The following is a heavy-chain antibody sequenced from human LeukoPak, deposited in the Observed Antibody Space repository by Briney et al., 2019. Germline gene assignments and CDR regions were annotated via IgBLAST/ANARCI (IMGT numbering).Heavy chain of an antibody. D-gene: IGHD2/OR15-2a*01. CDR1: GGSISSSSYY. CDR3: ARGNPYHI. J-gene: IGHJ4*02. Sequence: SETLSLTCTVSGGSISSSSYYWGWIRQSPGKGLVYVGSINYSGSTYYNPSLKSRVTISVDTSENQFSLKLNSVTAADTAVYYCARGNPYHIWGQGTLVTVSS. CDR2: INYSGST. V-gene: IGHV4-39*01.